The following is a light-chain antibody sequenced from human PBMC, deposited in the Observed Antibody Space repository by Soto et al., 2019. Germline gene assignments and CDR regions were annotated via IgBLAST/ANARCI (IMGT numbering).Light chain of an antibody. V-gene: IGLV2-14*01. CDR3: YSYTSSSTYV. J-gene: IGLJ1*01. Sequence: QSALTQPASVSGSPGQSITISCTGTSSDVGAYNYVSWYQQHPAKVPKLMIYDVSNRPSGVSDRFSGSKSGNTASLTISGXXXXXXXDYYCYSYTSSSTYVFGTGTKLTVL. CDR2: DVS. CDR1: SSDVGAYNY.